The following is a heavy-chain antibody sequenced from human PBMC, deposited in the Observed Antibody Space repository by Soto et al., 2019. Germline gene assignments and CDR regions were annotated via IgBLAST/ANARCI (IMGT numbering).Heavy chain of an antibody. V-gene: IGHV1-18*01. D-gene: IGHD3-10*01. CDR3: ASGTRRFGELFDAFDI. CDR1: GYTFNNYG. Sequence: QVPLVQSGYEGKEPGASVTVSCKPSGYTFNNYGITWVRQAPGQGLEWIVWISAYNGNANYAQKFQGRVTLTRGTSTSTAYLALRSLRSDDTAVYYCASGTRRFGELFDAFDIWGQGTMVPVSS. CDR2: ISAYNGNA. J-gene: IGHJ3*02.